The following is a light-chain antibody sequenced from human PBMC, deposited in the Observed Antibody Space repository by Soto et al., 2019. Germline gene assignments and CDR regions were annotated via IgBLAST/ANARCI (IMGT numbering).Light chain of an antibody. CDR1: QSVSSNY. Sequence: EIVLTQSPGTLSLSLGERATLSCRASQSVSSNYLAWYLQKPGQAPRLLIYGASSRATGIPDRFSGSGSGTDFTLTISRLEPEDFAVYYCQRYGSSQGTFGQGTKLEIE. CDR2: GAS. V-gene: IGKV3-20*01. J-gene: IGKJ1*01. CDR3: QRYGSSQGT.